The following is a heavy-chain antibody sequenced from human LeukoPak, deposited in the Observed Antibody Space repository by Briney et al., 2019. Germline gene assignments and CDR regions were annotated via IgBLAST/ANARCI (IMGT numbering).Heavy chain of an antibody. CDR3: ALCRYYDI. D-gene: IGHD3-22*01. CDR2: IFYPGGT. Sequence: PSETLSLTCTVSGDSISVAYWRWIRQPPGKGLEWIGYIFYPGGTNYNPSLKSRVTIPVDTSNHQFSLMVTSVTAADTAMYFCALCRYYDIWGQGTLVTVSS. V-gene: IGHV4-59*01. J-gene: IGHJ4*02. CDR1: GDSISVAY.